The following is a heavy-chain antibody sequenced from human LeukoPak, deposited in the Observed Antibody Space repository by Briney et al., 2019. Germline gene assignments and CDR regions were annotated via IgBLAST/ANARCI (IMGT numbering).Heavy chain of an antibody. D-gene: IGHD6-19*01. CDR1: GYTFTSYG. V-gene: IGHV1-18*01. J-gene: IGHJ6*03. CDR3: AREGIAVAGYYYYYYMDV. CDR2: ISAYNGNT. Sequence: ASVNVSCKASGYTFTSYGISWVRQAPGHGLEWMGWISAYNGNTNYAQKLQGRVTMTTDTSTSTAYMELRSLRSDDTAVYYCAREGIAVAGYYYYYYMDVWGKGTTVTVSS.